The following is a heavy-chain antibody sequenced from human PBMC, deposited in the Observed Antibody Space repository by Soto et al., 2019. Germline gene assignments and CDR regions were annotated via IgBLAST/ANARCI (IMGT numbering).Heavy chain of an antibody. CDR3: ARGGQTGMATNRKIVNFDY. CDR1: CGSISMYY. Sequence: LXLTFTVACGSISMYYLSWIRQPPVKGLEWIGYIYYSGSTNYNPSLKSRVTISVDTSKNQFSLKLSSVTAADTAVYYCARGGQTGMATNRKIVNFDYWGQGTLVTVSS. CDR2: IYYSGST. J-gene: IGHJ4*02. D-gene: IGHD5-12*01. V-gene: IGHV4-59*01.